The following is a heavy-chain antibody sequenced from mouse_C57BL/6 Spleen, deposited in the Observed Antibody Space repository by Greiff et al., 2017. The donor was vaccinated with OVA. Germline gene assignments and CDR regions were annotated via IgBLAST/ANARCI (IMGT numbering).Heavy chain of an antibody. CDR1: GYTFTDYY. J-gene: IGHJ4*01. Sequence: VQLQQSGPELVKPGASVKISCKASGYTFTDYYINWVKQRPGQGLEWIGWIFPGSGSTYYNEKFKGKATLTVDKSSSTAYMLLSSLTSEDSAVYFCARSHYSNYVHYAMDYWGQGTSVTVSS. CDR2: IFPGSGST. CDR3: ARSHYSNYVHYAMDY. V-gene: IGHV1-75*01. D-gene: IGHD2-5*01.